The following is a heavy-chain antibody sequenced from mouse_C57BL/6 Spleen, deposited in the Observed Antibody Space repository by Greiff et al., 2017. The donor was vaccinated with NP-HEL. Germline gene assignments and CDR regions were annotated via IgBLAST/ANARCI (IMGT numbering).Heavy chain of an antibody. D-gene: IGHD2-2*01. Sequence: VQLQQSGAELMKPGASVKLSCKATGYTFTGYWIEWVKQRPGHGLEWIGEILPGSGSTNYNEKFKGKATFTADTSSNTAYMQLSSLTTEDSAIYYCAREEGNGYDVLWYAMDYWGQGTSVTVSS. V-gene: IGHV1-9*01. CDR3: AREEGNGYDVLWYAMDY. CDR1: GYTFTGYW. J-gene: IGHJ4*01. CDR2: ILPGSGST.